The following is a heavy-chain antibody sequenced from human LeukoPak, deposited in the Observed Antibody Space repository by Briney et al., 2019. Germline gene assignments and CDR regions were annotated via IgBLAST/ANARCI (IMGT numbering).Heavy chain of an antibody. CDR3: AKSTGDY. Sequence: GGSLRLSCAASGFTFSSYGMHWVRQAPGKGLEWVAVISYDGSKKYYADSVKGRFTISRDNSKNTLYLQMNSLRAEDTAVYYCAKSTGDYWGQGTLVTVSS. CDR1: GFTFSSYG. D-gene: IGHD3-10*01. J-gene: IGHJ4*02. V-gene: IGHV3-30*12. CDR2: ISYDGSKK.